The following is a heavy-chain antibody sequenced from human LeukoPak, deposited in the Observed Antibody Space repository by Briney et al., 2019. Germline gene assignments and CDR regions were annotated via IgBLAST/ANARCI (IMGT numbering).Heavy chain of an antibody. V-gene: IGHV1-2*06. CDR2: INPNSGST. CDR1: GYTFTGYY. D-gene: IGHD6-19*01. Sequence: GASVKVSCKASGYTFTGYYMHWVRQAPGQGLEWMGRINPNSGSTNYAQKFQGRVTMTRDTSISTAYMELSRLRSDDTAVYYCAREYGYSSGWYFYWGQGTLVTVSS. CDR3: AREYGYSSGWYFY. J-gene: IGHJ4*02.